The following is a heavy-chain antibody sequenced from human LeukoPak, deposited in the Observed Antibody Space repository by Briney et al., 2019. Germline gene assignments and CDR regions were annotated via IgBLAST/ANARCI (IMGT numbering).Heavy chain of an antibody. V-gene: IGHV1-2*02. CDR1: GYTFTGYY. Sequence: ASVKVSCKASGYTFTGYYMHWVRQAPGQGLEWMGWINPNSGGTNYAQKFQGRVTMTRDTSISTAYMELSRLRSDDTAVYYCARDRDLIVVVPAAIFGYWGQGTLVTVSS. J-gene: IGHJ4*02. CDR2: INPNSGGT. CDR3: ARDRDLIVVVPAAIFGY. D-gene: IGHD2-2*01.